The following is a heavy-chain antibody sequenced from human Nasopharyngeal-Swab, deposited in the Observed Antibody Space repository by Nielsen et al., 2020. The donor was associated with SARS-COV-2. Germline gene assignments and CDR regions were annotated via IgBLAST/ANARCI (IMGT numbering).Heavy chain of an antibody. D-gene: IGHD3-22*01. CDR2: INAGNGNT. Sequence: WVRQAPGQRLEWMGCINAGNGNTKYSQKFQGRVTITRDTSASTAYMELSSLRSEDTAVYYCARVYYDSSGYYQYWGQGTLVTVSS. V-gene: IGHV1-3*01. J-gene: IGHJ4*02. CDR3: ARVYYDSSGYYQY.